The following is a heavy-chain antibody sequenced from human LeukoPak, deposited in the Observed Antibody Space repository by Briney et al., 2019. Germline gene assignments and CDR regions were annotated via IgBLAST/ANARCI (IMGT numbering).Heavy chain of an antibody. CDR1: GFTFSSYS. CDR3: ARGLWFGDPAPPLSWFDP. V-gene: IGHV3-48*04. D-gene: IGHD3-10*01. Sequence: PGGSLRLSCAASGFTFSSYSMNWVRQAPGKGLEWVSYISSSSSTIYYADSVKGRFTISRDSAKNSLYLQMNSLRAEDTAVYYCARGLWFGDPAPPLSWFDPWGQGTLVTVSS. J-gene: IGHJ5*02. CDR2: ISSSSSTI.